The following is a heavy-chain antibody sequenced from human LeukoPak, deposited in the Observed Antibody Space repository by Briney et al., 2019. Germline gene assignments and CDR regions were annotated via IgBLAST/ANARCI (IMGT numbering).Heavy chain of an antibody. D-gene: IGHD4-17*01. CDR1: GYTFIAHY. J-gene: IGHJ5*01. Sequence: GASVKVSCKASGYTFIAHYIHWVRQGAGQGLEWMGWVNPRSGGTNYAQKFQDRVTMTRDTPISTAYMELSSLRSHDAAVYYCARTRNGKPDFCVHGTLVTVSS. CDR2: VNPRSGGT. CDR3: ARTRNGKPDF. V-gene: IGHV1-2*02.